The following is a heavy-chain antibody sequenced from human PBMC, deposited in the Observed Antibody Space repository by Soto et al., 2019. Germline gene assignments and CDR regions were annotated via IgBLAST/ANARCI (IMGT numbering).Heavy chain of an antibody. V-gene: IGHV4-31*03. D-gene: IGHD5-12*01. CDR1: GGSISSGGYY. CDR2: IFDIGRT. J-gene: IGHJ4*02. Sequence: QVQLQESGPGLVKPSQTLSLTCTVSGGSISSGGYYWSWIRQHPGKGLEWIGYIFDIGRTYYNPSLTSRVTISVDTSKNQFSLKLSSVPAADTSVYYCARRTGLGDGYNLDYWGQGTLVTVSS. CDR3: ARRTGLGDGYNLDY.